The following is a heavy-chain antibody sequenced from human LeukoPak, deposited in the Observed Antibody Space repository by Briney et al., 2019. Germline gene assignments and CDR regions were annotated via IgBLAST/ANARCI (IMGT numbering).Heavy chain of an antibody. D-gene: IGHD6-19*01. CDR2: ISSSSSLI. V-gene: IGHV3-48*02. CDR1: GFTFSNYG. CDR3: ARAVSGSPGY. Sequence: GGSLRPSCAASGFTFSNYGMNWVRQAPGKGLEWISYISSSSSLIYYADSVKGRFTISRDNAKNSLYLQMNSLRDEDTAVYYCARAVSGSPGYWGQGTLVTVSS. J-gene: IGHJ4*02.